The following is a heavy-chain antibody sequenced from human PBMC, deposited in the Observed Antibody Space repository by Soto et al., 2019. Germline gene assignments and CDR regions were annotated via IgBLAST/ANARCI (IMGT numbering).Heavy chain of an antibody. D-gene: IGHD3-3*01. CDR1: GYTFTSYD. Sequence: ASVKVSCKASGYTFTSYDINWVRQATGQGLEWMGWMNPNSGNTGYAQKFQGRVTMTRNTSISTAYMELSSLRSEDTAVYYCARSVWSPPYYDFWSGYYYHFDYWGQGTLVTVSS. V-gene: IGHV1-8*01. J-gene: IGHJ4*02. CDR2: MNPNSGNT. CDR3: ARSVWSPPYYDFWSGYYYHFDY.